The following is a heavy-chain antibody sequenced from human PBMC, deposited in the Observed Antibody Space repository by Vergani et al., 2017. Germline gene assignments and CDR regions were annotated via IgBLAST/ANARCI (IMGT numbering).Heavy chain of an antibody. Sequence: QVQLQESGPGLVKPSETLSLTCTVSGGSISSYYWSWIRQPPGKGLEWIGYIYYSGSTNYNPSLKSRVTISVDTSKNQFSLKLSSVTAADTAVYYCARGRGYCSSTSCYAQDDEYYYYGMDVWGQGTTVTVSS. CDR1: GGSISSYY. D-gene: IGHD2-2*01. CDR2: IYYSGST. CDR3: ARGRGYCSSTSCYAQDDEYYYYGMDV. V-gene: IGHV4-59*01. J-gene: IGHJ6*02.